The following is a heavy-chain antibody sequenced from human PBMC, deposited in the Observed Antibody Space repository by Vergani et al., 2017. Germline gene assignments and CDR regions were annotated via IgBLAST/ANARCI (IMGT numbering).Heavy chain of an antibody. CDR2: INNNGGST. Sequence: EMQLLESGGGLVQPGGSLRLSCAASGFTFNSYAMTWVRQAPGKGLEWVSGINNNGGSTYYADSVKGRFTISRDNSKNTLYLQMTDLRAEDTATYYCAKVCGSTSCPYGGGAFDVWGHGTMVTVSS. CDR3: AKVCGSTSCPYGGGAFDV. J-gene: IGHJ3*01. CDR1: GFTFNSYA. V-gene: IGHV3-23*01. D-gene: IGHD2-2*01.